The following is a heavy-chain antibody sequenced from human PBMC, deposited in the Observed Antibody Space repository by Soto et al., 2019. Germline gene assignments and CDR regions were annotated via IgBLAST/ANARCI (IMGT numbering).Heavy chain of an antibody. CDR3: AKDGPEGYDILTGSHYYYYMDV. CDR2: ISAYNGNT. CDR1: GYTFTSYG. J-gene: IGHJ6*03. Sequence: ASVKVSCKASGYTFTSYGISWVRQAPGQGLEWMGWISAYNGNTNYAQKLQGRVTMTTDTSTSTAYMELSSLRSEDTAVYYCAKDGPEGYDILTGSHYYYYMDVWGKGTTVTVSS. D-gene: IGHD3-9*01. V-gene: IGHV1-18*01.